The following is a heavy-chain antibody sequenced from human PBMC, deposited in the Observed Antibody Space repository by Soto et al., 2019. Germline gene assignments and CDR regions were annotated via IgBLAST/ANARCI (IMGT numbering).Heavy chain of an antibody. Sequence: EVQLVESGGGLVQPGRSLRLSCAASGFTFEDYAMHWVRQAPGKGLEGVSGISWNSDTIGYADSVRGRFTISRDKANNSLYLQMNSLTTEDTALYYCAKDSSTVTTASYLDSWGRGSLVTVSS. CDR1: GFTFEDYA. CDR3: AKDSSTVTTASYLDS. D-gene: IGHD4-17*01. V-gene: IGHV3-9*01. CDR2: ISWNSDTI. J-gene: IGHJ4*02.